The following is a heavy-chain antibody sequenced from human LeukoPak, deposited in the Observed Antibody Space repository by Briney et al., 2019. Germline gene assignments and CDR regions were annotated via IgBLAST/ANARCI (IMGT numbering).Heavy chain of an antibody. D-gene: IGHD1-1*01. CDR2: ITTYNGDT. Sequence: ASVKVFCKASGYTFTSHGLSWVRQAPGQGLEWMGWITTYNGDTNYAQKFQGRVTLTTDTSTSTAYMELRSLRSDDTAVHYCVREVASTGTYKWDYWGQGTLVTVSS. V-gene: IGHV1-18*01. J-gene: IGHJ4*02. CDR1: GYTFTSHG. CDR3: VREVASTGTYKWDY.